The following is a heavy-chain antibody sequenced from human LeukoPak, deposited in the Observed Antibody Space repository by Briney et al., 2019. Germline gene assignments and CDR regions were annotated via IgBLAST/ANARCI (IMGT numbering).Heavy chain of an antibody. CDR2: IKQDGSEK. D-gene: IGHD3-3*01. CDR1: GFTFSSYW. V-gene: IGHV3-7*03. J-gene: IGHJ5*02. CDR3: ARDSPYLRFLEWLSDANWFDP. Sequence: GGSLRLPCAASGFTFSSYWMSWVRQAPGKGLEWVANIKQDGSEKYYVDSVKGRFTISRDNAKNSLYLQMNSLRAEDTAVYYCARDSPYLRFLEWLSDANWFDPWGQGTLVTVSS.